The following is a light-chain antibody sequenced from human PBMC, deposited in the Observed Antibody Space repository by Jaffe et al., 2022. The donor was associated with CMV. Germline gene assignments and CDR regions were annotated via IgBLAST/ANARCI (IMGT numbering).Light chain of an antibody. CDR1: SSDVGGYNY. Sequence: QSALTQPASVSGSPGQSITISCTGTSSDVGGYNYVSWYQQHPGKAPKLVIYDVSDRPSGVSDRFSGSKSGNTASLNISGLRAEDEADYYCNSYTSISTWVFGGGTKLTVL. CDR2: DVS. J-gene: IGLJ3*02. CDR3: NSYTSISTWV. V-gene: IGLV2-14*03.